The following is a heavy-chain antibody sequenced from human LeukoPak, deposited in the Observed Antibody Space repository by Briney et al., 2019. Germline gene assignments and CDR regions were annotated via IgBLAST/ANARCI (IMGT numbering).Heavy chain of an antibody. D-gene: IGHD1-26*01. CDR3: ARVYPREGGIDY. CDR1: GYTFTDYY. CDR2: INPNSGDR. J-gene: IGHJ4*02. Sequence: ASVKVSCKASGYTFTDYYMHWVRQAPGQGLEWMGWINPNSGDRNYAQKFQGRVTMTRDTSIITTYMELRGLRYDDTAVYYCARVYPREGGIDYWGQGSLVTVSS. V-gene: IGHV1-2*02.